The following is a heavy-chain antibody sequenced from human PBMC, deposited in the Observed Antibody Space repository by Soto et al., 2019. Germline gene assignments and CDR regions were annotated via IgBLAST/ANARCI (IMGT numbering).Heavy chain of an antibody. CDR2: ISGSGGST. Sequence: EVQLLESGGGLVQPGKSLRVSCVASGLTFSTYAMTWVRRAPGKGLEWVSSISGSGGSTYYADSVKGRFTISRDNSKNILYLQMDSLRAEDTAIYYCANGVTATRPLNDLLGQWTTVTVSS. CDR3: ANGVTATRPLNDL. CDR1: GLTFSTYA. J-gene: IGHJ6*02. V-gene: IGHV3-23*01. D-gene: IGHD2-15*01.